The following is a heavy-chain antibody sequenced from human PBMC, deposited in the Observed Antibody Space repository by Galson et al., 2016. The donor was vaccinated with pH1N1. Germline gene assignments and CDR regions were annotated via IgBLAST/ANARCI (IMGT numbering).Heavy chain of an antibody. J-gene: IGHJ4*02. Sequence: SVKVSCKVFGYTLTEVSMHWVRQAPGKGLEWMGGFAPEEGETIYAQKFQNRVIMTEDKSTDTAYLALNSLRSEDTAMYYCAAAYGSGEAWWENWGQGTLLTVSA. CDR3: AAAYGSGEAWWEN. D-gene: IGHD1-26*01. CDR1: GYTLTEVS. CDR2: FAPEEGET. V-gene: IGHV1-24*01.